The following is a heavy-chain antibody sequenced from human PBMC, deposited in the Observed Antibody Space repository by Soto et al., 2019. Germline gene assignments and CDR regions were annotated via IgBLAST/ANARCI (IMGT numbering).Heavy chain of an antibody. D-gene: IGHD2-2*01. CDR1: GFTLGDYA. CDR3: ARRCISTSCYPLLGYYVMDV. Sequence: GGSLRLSCTAFGFTLGDYAVSWSRQAPGKGLEWVGFIRSKAYGGTAEYAASVKGRFTISRDDSKSIAYLQMNSLKTEDTAVYYCARRCISTSCYPLLGYYVMDVWGQGTTVTVSS. J-gene: IGHJ6*02. V-gene: IGHV3-49*03. CDR2: IRSKAYGGTA.